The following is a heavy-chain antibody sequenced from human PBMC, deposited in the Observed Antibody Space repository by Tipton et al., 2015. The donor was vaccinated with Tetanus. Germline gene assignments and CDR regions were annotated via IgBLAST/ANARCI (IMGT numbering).Heavy chain of an antibody. CDR1: GGSISSYY. CDR3: ARQCSGGSCYEDDAFDI. Sequence: TLSLTCTVSGGSISSYYWSWIRQPPGKGLEWIGYIYYSGSTNYNPSLKSRVTISVDTSKNQFSLKLSSVTAADTAVYYCARQCSGGSCYEDDAFDIWGQGTMVTVS. V-gene: IGHV4-59*01. CDR2: IYYSGST. D-gene: IGHD2-15*01. J-gene: IGHJ3*02.